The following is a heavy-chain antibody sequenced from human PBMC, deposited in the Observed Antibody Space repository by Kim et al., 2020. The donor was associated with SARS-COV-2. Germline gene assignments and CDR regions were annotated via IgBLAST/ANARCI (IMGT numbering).Heavy chain of an antibody. Sequence: ASLKVSCKVSGYTFTNYSMNWVRQAPGKGLEWMGCINTNAGNPTYAQGFTGRFVFSLDTSVSTAYLQISSLRAEDTAVYYCARPPKVRGWSLYYVMGV. D-gene: IGHD3-10*01. J-gene: IGHJ6*01. CDR3: ARPPKVRGWSLYYVMGV. V-gene: IGHV7-4-1*02. CDR2: INTNAGNP. CDR1: GYTFTNYS.